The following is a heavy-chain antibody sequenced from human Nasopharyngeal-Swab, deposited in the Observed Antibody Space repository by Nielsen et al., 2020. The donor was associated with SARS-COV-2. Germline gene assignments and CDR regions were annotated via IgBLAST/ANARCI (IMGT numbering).Heavy chain of an antibody. V-gene: IGHV6-1*01. D-gene: IGHD1-26*01. CDR1: GDSVSSNSAA. CDR3: ARGSGTYSDYFDY. Sequence: SETLSLTCAISGDSVSSNSAAWTWIRQSPSRGLEWLGRTYFRSKWLNDYAVSVKSRITINQDTSRNQFSLQLNSVTPEDTAIYYCARGSGTYSDYFDYWGQCTLVSVSS. CDR2: TYFRSKWLN. J-gene: IGHJ4*02.